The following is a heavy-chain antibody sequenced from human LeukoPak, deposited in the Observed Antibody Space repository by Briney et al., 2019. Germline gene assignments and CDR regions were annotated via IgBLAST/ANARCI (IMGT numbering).Heavy chain of an antibody. CDR2: INHSGST. CDR3: ARDSYEYDYYYYGMDV. CDR1: GGSFSGYY. Sequence: PSETLSLTCAVYGGSFSGYYWSWIRQPPGKGLEWIGEINHSGSTNYNPSLKSRVTISVDTSKNQFSLKLSSVTAADTAVHYCARDSYEYDYYYYGMDVWGQGTTVTVSS. D-gene: IGHD6-6*01. V-gene: IGHV4-34*01. J-gene: IGHJ6*02.